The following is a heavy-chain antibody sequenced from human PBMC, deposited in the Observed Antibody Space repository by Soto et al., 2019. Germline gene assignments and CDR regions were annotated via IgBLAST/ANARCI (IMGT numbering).Heavy chain of an antibody. Sequence: SVKVSCKASGGTFSSYAISWVRQAPGQGLEWMGWIIPIFGRTNYAQKFQGRVTMTRDTSTSTAYMELSRLRSDDTAVYYCARDPLPLLTTAYGMDVWGQGTTVTVSS. J-gene: IGHJ6*02. CDR1: GGTFSSYA. CDR3: ARDPLPLLTTAYGMDV. CDR2: IIPIFGRT. V-gene: IGHV1-69*05. D-gene: IGHD4-17*01.